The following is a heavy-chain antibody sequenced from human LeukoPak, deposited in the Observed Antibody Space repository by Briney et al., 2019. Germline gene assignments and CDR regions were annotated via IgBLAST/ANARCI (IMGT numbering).Heavy chain of an antibody. CDR3: ARSDCSGGSCNWFDP. V-gene: IGHV1-69*04. D-gene: IGHD2-15*01. CDR1: GGTFSSYA. Sequence: SVTVSCKASGGTFSSYAISWVRQAPGQGLEWMGRIIPILGIANYAQKFQGRVTITADKSTSTAYMELSSLRSEDTAVYYCARSDCSGGSCNWFDPWGQGTLVTVSS. J-gene: IGHJ5*02. CDR2: IIPILGIA.